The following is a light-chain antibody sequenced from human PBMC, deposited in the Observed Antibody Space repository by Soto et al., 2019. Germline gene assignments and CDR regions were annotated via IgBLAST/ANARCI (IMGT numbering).Light chain of an antibody. V-gene: IGLV1-44*01. Sequence: QSVLTQPPSASGTPVQRVTVACSGSRSNIGSHPVHWYQQLPGTAPKLLIFNKNLRPSGVPDRFSGSKSGTSASLAISGLQSEDEADYYCSAWDDSLNGPVFGGGTKLTVL. CDR2: NKN. CDR3: SAWDDSLNGPV. J-gene: IGLJ3*02. CDR1: RSNIGSHP.